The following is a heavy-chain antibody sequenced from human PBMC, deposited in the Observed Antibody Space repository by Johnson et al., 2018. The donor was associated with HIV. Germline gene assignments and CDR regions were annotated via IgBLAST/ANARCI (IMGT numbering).Heavy chain of an antibody. Sequence: VQLVESGGGVVQPGRSLRLSCAASGFTFSGYAMSWVRQAPGKGLDWVSTISGSGGSTYSADSVKGRFTISRDNAKNSLYLQMTSLRGEDTAVYYCARERSRGGYSGYDYGAFDIWGQGTMVTVSS. D-gene: IGHD5-12*01. CDR2: ISGSGGST. CDR1: GFTFSGYA. V-gene: IGHV3-23*04. CDR3: ARERSRGGYSGYDYGAFDI. J-gene: IGHJ3*02.